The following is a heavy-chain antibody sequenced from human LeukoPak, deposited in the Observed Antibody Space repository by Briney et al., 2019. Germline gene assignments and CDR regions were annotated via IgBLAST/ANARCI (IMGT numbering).Heavy chain of an antibody. CDR3: AAPGVFRGYSYVLDAFDI. J-gene: IGHJ3*02. CDR1: GYSFTSYW. Sequence: GESLKISCKGSGYSFTSYWIGWVRQMPGKGLEWMGIIYPGDSDTRYSPSFQGQVTISADKSISTAYLQWSSLRSEDTAVYYCAAPGVFRGYSYVLDAFDIWGQGTMVTVSS. D-gene: IGHD5-18*01. CDR2: IYPGDSDT. V-gene: IGHV5-51*01.